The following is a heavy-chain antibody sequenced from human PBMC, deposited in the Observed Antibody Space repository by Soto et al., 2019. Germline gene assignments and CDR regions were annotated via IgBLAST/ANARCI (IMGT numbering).Heavy chain of an antibody. D-gene: IGHD3-10*01. J-gene: IGHJ3*02. CDR1: GFTFSSYG. CDR2: ISYDGSNK. Sequence: PGGSLRLSCAASGFTFSSYGMHWVRQAPGKGLEWVAVISYDGSNKYYADSVKGRFTISRDNSKNTLYLQMNSLRAEDTAVYYCAKEGQLGVRPRGAFDIWGQGTMVTVSS. CDR3: AKEGQLGVRPRGAFDI. V-gene: IGHV3-30*18.